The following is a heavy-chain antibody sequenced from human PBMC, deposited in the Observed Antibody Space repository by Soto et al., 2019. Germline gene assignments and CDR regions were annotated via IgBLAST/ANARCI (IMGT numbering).Heavy chain of an antibody. V-gene: IGHV4-39*01. J-gene: IGHJ4*02. CDR1: DDSINSDKYY. Sequence: QLQLQESGPGLVKPSETLSLTCSVSDDSINSDKYYWGWIRQPQGKGLEWIGSIYYRGNAYYNPSLQTRVTISLDKPRSQFSLKLNSVTAADSAVYFCARLEGLATISYYFDFLGPGALVTVSS. CDR3: ARLEGLATISYYFDF. CDR2: IYYRGNA. D-gene: IGHD3-9*01.